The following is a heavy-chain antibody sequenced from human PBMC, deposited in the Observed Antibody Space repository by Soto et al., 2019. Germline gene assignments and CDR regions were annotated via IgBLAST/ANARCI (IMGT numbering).Heavy chain of an antibody. Sequence: ASVKVSCKASGYTFTSYYMHWVRQAPGQGLEWMGIINPSGGSTSYAQKFQGRVTMTRDTSTSTVYMELSSLRSEDTAVYYCARATWGGVGAEEAHYYYGMDVWGQGNTVTVSS. CDR2: INPSGGST. D-gene: IGHD1-26*01. V-gene: IGHV1-46*01. CDR1: GYTFTSYY. J-gene: IGHJ6*02. CDR3: ARATWGGVGAEEAHYYYGMDV.